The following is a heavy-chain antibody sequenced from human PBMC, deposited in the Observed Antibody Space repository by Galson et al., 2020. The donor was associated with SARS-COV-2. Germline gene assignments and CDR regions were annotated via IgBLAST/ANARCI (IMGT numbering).Heavy chain of an antibody. CDR2: IRSENIGGTA. CDR1: GFNFGYFW. Sequence: GESLKISCATSGFNFGYFWMAWVRQAPGRALEWVGRIRSENIGGTADYAAPVEGRFTISRDDSKNTLYLQMNNLKSEDTAVYYCTSTHYSDSSGKSWGQGTLVTVSS. J-gene: IGHJ5*02. D-gene: IGHD3-22*01. V-gene: IGHV3-15*01. CDR3: TSTHYSDSSGKS.